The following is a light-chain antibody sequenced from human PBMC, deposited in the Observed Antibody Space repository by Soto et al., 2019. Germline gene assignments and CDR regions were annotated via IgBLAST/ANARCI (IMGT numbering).Light chain of an antibody. CDR1: QSVSSSS. CDR2: GVS. V-gene: IGKV3-20*01. Sequence: EIVLTQSPGTLSLSPGERATLSCRASQSVSSSSLAWYQQKPGQAPRLLISGVSSRAADIPDRFSGSGSGTDFTLTISRLEPEDFAVYYCQQYGSSPRLTFGGGTKVDIK. CDR3: QQYGSSPRLT. J-gene: IGKJ4*01.